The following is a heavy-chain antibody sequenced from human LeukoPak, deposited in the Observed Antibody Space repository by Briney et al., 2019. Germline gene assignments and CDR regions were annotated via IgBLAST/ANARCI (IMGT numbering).Heavy chain of an antibody. CDR1: GYSFTNYW. J-gene: IGHJ4*02. Sequence: PGEPLKISCKGSGYSFTNYWIGWVRQVPGKGLKWMGIIYPGDSDARCSPSFQGQVTISADKSISTAYLQWSSLKASDTAMYYCARRRDLYSGSYYPFDYWGQGTLVTVSS. V-gene: IGHV5-51*01. CDR2: IYPGDSDA. CDR3: ARRRDLYSGSYYPFDY. D-gene: IGHD1-26*01.